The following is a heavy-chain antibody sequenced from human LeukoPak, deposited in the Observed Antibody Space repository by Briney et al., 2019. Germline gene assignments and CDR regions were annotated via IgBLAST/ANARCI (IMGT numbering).Heavy chain of an antibody. CDR2: INHSGST. CDR3: ARDLSSGWSPRHFDY. Sequence: SETLSLTCAVYGGSFSGYYWSWIRQPPGKGLEWIGEINHSGSTNYSPSLKSRVTISVDTSKNQFSLKLSSVTAADTAVYYCARDLSSGWSPRHFDYWGQGTLVTVSS. J-gene: IGHJ4*02. D-gene: IGHD6-19*01. V-gene: IGHV4-34*01. CDR1: GGSFSGYY.